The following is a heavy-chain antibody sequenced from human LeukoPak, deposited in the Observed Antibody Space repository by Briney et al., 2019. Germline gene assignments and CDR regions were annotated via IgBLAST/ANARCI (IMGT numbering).Heavy chain of an antibody. V-gene: IGHV3-7*01. CDR2: IKHDGSEK. CDR3: ARESDHSNYPGTFDH. CDR1: GFTFSRYW. D-gene: IGHD4-11*01. Sequence: GGPLRLSCAASGFTFSRYWMSRVRQAPGKRLEWVANIKHDGSEKYYVDSVKGRFTISRDNAKNSLSLQMNSLRVEDTALYYCARESDHSNYPGTFDHWGPGTLVAVSS. J-gene: IGHJ4*02.